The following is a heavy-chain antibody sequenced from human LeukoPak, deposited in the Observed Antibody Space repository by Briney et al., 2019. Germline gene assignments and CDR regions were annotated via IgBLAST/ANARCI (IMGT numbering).Heavy chain of an antibody. Sequence: PSETLSLTCTVSGGSISSGGYYWSWLRQHPGKGLEWIGYIYYSGSTYYIPSLRSRITISLDTSKNQFSLKLSSVIAADTAVYYCARLRHNGYSYGYVDYWGQGTLVTVSS. CDR3: ARLRHNGYSYGYVDY. CDR2: IYYSGST. CDR1: GGSISSGGYY. D-gene: IGHD5-18*01. V-gene: IGHV4-31*03. J-gene: IGHJ4*02.